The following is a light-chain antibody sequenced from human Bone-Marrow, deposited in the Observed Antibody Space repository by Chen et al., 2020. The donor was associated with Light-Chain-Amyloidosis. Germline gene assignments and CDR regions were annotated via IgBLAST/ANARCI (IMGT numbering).Light chain of an antibody. J-gene: IGLJ1*01. CDR2: EVT. V-gene: IGLV2-14*01. CDR1: SSDVGGDNH. CDR3: SSYTSTNTLV. Sequence: QSALTQPASVSGSPGQSITISCTGTSSDVGGDNHVSWYQQHPDKAPKPMIYEVTNRPSWVPDRFSGSKSDNTASLTISGLQTEDESDYFCSSYTSTNTLVFGSGTRVTVL.